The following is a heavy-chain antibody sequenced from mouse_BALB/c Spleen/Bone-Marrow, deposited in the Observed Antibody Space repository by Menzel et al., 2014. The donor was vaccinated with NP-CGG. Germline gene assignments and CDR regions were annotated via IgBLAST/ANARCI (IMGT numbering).Heavy chain of an antibody. CDR1: GFNIKDYY. J-gene: IGHJ2*01. Sequence: VQLKQSGAELVRPGALVKLSCKASGFNIKDYYMHWVIQRPEQGLEWIGWIDPENGNTIYDPKFQGKASITADTSSNTAYLQLSSLTSEDTAVYYCARRYGSSFDYWGRGTTLTVSS. V-gene: IGHV14-1*02. CDR3: ARRYGSSFDY. CDR2: IDPENGNT. D-gene: IGHD1-1*01.